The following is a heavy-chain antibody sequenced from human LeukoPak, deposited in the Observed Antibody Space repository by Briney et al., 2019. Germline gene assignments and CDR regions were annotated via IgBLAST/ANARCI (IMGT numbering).Heavy chain of an antibody. CDR3: ARVKALYCSSTSCYRGAFDI. CDR2: ISAYNGST. V-gene: IGHV1-18*01. D-gene: IGHD2-2*02. Sequence: GASVKVSCKASGYTFTSYGISWVRQAPGQGLEWMGWISAYNGSTNYAQKRQGRVTMTTDTSTSTAYMELRSLRSDDTAVYYCARVKALYCSSTSCYRGAFDIWGQGTMVTVSS. CDR1: GYTFTSYG. J-gene: IGHJ3*02.